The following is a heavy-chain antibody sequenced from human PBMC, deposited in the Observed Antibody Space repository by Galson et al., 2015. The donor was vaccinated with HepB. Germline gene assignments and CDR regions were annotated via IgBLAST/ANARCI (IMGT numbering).Heavy chain of an antibody. CDR2: IIPIFGTA. V-gene: IGHV1-69*13. CDR3: ARGISGSYYGYYYYYMDV. CDR1: GGTFSSYA. Sequence: SVKVSCKASGGTFSSYAISWVRQAPGQGLEWMEGIIPIFGTANYAQKFQGRVTITADESTSTAYMELSSLRSEDTAVYYCARGISGSYYGYYYYYMDVWGKGTTVTVSS. J-gene: IGHJ6*03. D-gene: IGHD1-26*01.